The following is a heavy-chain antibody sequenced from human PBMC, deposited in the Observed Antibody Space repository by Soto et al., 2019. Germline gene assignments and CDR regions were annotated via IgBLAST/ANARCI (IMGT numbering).Heavy chain of an antibody. D-gene: IGHD3-10*01. CDR1: GGSISSGGYY. Sequence: QVQLQESGPGLVKPSQTLSLTCTVSGGSISSGGYYWSWIRQHPGKGLEWIGYIYYSGSTYYNPSLKSRITKSVDTSKNQFSLNPSSVTAADTAVYYGARVDYYYGSDLSFDYWGQGTLVTVSS. CDR3: ARVDYYYGSDLSFDY. J-gene: IGHJ4*02. V-gene: IGHV4-31*03. CDR2: IYYSGST.